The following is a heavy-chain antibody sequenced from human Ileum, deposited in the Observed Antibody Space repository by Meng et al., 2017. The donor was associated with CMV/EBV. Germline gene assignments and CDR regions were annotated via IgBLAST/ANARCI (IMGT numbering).Heavy chain of an antibody. J-gene: IGHJ4*02. CDR1: GYTFTGYY. Sequence: QLRLVQSGAEVKKPGASVKFSCKASGYTFTGYYIHWVRQAPGEGLEWMGIINPGDGSTNYAQKFQGRVTMTRDTSTTTVHMELSSLRSEDTAVYDCARGPSRTDFDYWGQGTLVTVSS. D-gene: IGHD1-14*01. V-gene: IGHV1-46*01. CDR2: INPGDGST. CDR3: ARGPSRTDFDY.